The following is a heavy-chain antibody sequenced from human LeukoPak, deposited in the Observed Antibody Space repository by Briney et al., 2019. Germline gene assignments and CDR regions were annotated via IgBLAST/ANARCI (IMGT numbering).Heavy chain of an antibody. Sequence: ASVKVSCKASGYTFTSYYVHWVRQAPGQGLEWMGIINPSGGSTSYAQKFQGRVTMTRDTSTSTVYTELSSLRSEDTAVYYCARDSVRQWDHNGGYDYWGQGTLVTVSS. V-gene: IGHV1-46*01. CDR3: ARDSVRQWDHNGGYDY. J-gene: IGHJ4*02. D-gene: IGHD1-26*01. CDR1: GYTFTSYY. CDR2: INPSGGST.